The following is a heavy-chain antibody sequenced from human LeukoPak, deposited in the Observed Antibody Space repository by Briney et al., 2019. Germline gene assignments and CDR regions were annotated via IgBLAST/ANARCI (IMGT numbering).Heavy chain of an antibody. CDR3: ARAPRITMVRGVIYWFDP. V-gene: IGHV1-8*03. CDR1: GYTFTSYG. CDR2: MNPNSGNT. Sequence: ASVKVSCKASGYTFTSYGISWVRQATGQGLEWMGWMNPNSGNTGYAQKFQGRVTITRNTSISTAYVELSSLRSEDTAVYYCARAPRITMVRGVIYWFDPWGQGTLVTVSS. J-gene: IGHJ5*02. D-gene: IGHD3-10*01.